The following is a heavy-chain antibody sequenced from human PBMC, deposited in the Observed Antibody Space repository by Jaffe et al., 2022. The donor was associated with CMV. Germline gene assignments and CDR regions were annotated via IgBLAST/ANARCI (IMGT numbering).Heavy chain of an antibody. D-gene: IGHD3-16*02. Sequence: EVQLVESGGGLVQPGGSLRLSCAASGFTFSSYWMSWVRQAPGKGLEWVANIKQDGSEKYYVDSVKGRFTISRDNAKNSLYLQMNSLRAEDTAVYYCARVPVSGRIRYYDYVWGSYRYRAPYYFDYWGQGTLVTVSS. CDR3: ARVPVSGRIRYYDYVWGSYRYRAPYYFDY. CDR1: GFTFSSYW. CDR2: IKQDGSEK. V-gene: IGHV3-7*01. J-gene: IGHJ4*02.